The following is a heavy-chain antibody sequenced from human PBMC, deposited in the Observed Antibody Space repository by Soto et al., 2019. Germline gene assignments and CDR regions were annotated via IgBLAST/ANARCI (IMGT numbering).Heavy chain of an antibody. CDR2: ISSSGGIK. Sequence: EVQLVESGGGLVQPGGSLRLSCAASDFVFSNYEMSWVRLAPGKGLESIAYISSSGGIKYYADSVKGRFTILRDNSKNSLYLQMNRLKAEDTALYFCARGHYRSGWFDCWGQGTLVTVSS. CDR3: ARGHYRSGWFDC. V-gene: IGHV3-48*03. CDR1: DFVFSNYE. D-gene: IGHD6-19*01. J-gene: IGHJ4*02.